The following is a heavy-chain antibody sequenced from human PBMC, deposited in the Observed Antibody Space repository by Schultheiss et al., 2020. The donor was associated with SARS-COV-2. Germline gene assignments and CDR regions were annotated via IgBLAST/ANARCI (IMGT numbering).Heavy chain of an antibody. CDR1: GFTVSSNY. CDR3: ARVGVIMVRGVIITHWYFDL. J-gene: IGHJ2*01. D-gene: IGHD3-10*01. Sequence: GSLRLSCAASGFTVSSNYMSWVRQAPGKGLEWVSVIYSGGSTYYADSVKGRFTISRDNSKNTLYLQMNSLRAEDTAVYYCARVGVIMVRGVIITHWYFDLWGRGTLVTVSS. V-gene: IGHV3-66*02. CDR2: IYSGGST.